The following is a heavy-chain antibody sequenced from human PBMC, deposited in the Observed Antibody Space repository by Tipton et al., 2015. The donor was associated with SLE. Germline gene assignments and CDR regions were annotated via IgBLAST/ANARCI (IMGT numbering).Heavy chain of an antibody. D-gene: IGHD5-12*01. CDR3: AREKPGYGMDYYGMDV. CDR2: SDDRST. J-gene: IGHJ6*02. CDR1: GFTFSDYR. Sequence: GSLRLSCVASGFTFSDYRVHWVRQAPGKGLVWVSHSDDRSTSYADSVRGRFTISRDNARNTVSLQMNSLRAEDTAVYYCAREKPGYGMDYYGMDVWGQGTTVTVS. V-gene: IGHV3-74*01.